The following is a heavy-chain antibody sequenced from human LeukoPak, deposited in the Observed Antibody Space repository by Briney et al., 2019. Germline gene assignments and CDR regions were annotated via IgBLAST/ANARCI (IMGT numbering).Heavy chain of an antibody. CDR2: IYWDDDK. V-gene: IGHV2-5*02. D-gene: IGHD2-15*01. Sequence: KESGPTLVKPTQTLTLTCTFSGFSLTTTGVGVGWIRQPPGKALEWLALIYWDDDKRYSQSLKSRLTISRDISRNHVVLTMTNMDPLDTATYYCAHSGGYCTHSTCYDHFDKWGQGTVVTVSS. CDR3: AHSGGYCTHSTCYDHFDK. CDR1: GFSLTTTGVG. J-gene: IGHJ4*02.